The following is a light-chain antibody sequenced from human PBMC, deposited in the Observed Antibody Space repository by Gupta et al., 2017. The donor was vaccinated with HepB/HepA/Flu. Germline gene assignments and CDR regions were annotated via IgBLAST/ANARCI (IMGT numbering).Light chain of an antibody. V-gene: IGKV4-1*01. CDR1: QSVLYSSNNKNY. J-gene: IGKJ1*01. Sequence: DIGLTQSPDSQAVSLGERDTINCKSSQSVLYSSNNKNYLAWYQQKPGQPPKLLIYWASTRESGVPDRFSGSGSGTDFTLTISSLQAEDVAVYYCQQYYSTPPWTFGQGTKVEIK. CDR2: WAS. CDR3: QQYYSTPPWT.